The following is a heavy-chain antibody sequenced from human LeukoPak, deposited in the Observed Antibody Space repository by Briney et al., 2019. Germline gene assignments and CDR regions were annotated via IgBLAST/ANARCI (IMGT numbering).Heavy chain of an antibody. CDR2: ISYDGSTK. Sequence: GGSLRLSCAASGFTFSSYDMHWVRQAPGKGLEWVAVISYDGSTKYYADSVKGRFTISRDNSKNTLYLQMNSLRAEDTAVYYCARDAGSRGMDVWGQGTTVTVSS. CDR1: GFTFSSYD. V-gene: IGHV3-30-3*01. CDR3: ARDAGSRGMDV. J-gene: IGHJ6*02.